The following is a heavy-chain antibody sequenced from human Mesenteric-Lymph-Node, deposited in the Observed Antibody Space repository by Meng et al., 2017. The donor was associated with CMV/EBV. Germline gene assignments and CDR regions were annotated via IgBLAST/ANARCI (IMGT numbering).Heavy chain of an antibody. V-gene: IGHV4-39*01. D-gene: IGHD6-19*01. Sequence: QPQWRQTGRETVQLSETLTLPCSVSGDSISRFSCWGWIRQPPGRGLEWIGCVHYTGSTYHSPSLKSRVTVSVDTSKNQFSLRLTSVTAADTAVYYCARPFPSWQSPRLDPFGAWGQGTLVTVSS. CDR1: GDSISRFSC. CDR2: VHYTGST. J-gene: IGHJ5*02. CDR3: ARPFPSWQSPRLDPFGA.